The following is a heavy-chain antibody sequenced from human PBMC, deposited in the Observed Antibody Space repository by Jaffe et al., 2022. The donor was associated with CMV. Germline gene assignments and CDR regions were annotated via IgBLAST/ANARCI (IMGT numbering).Heavy chain of an antibody. CDR2: IYHSGST. V-gene: IGHV4-4*02. D-gene: IGHD1-26*01. Sequence: QVQLQESGPGLVKPSGTLSLTCAVSGGSISSSNWWSWVRQPPGKGLEWIGEIYHSGSTNYNPSLKSRVTISVDKSKNQFSLKLSSVTAADTAVYYCARAQWELLPTGGDAFDIWGQGTMVTVSS. J-gene: IGHJ3*02. CDR3: ARAQWELLPTGGDAFDI. CDR1: GGSISSSNW.